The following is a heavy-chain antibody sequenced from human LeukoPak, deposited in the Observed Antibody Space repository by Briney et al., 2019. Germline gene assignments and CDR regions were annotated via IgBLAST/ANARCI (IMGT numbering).Heavy chain of an antibody. CDR3: ARGNYDSSGYYPRFDY. D-gene: IGHD3-22*01. J-gene: IGHJ4*02. V-gene: IGHV4-59*01. Sequence: SETLSLTCTVSGGSISTYYWSWIRQSPMKGLEWIGYIYYSGSTNYNPSLKSRVTISVDTSKNQFSLKLNSVTAADTAMHFCARGNYDSSGYYPRFDYWGQGTLVTVSS. CDR2: IYYSGST. CDR1: GGSISTYY.